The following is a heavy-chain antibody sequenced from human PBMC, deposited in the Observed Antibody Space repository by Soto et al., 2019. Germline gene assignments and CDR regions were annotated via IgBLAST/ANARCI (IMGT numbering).Heavy chain of an antibody. V-gene: IGHV4-34*01. J-gene: IGHJ4*02. Sequence: KPAETLSLTCAVYVGSFSGYYWSWIRQPPGKGLEWIGEINHSGSTNYNPSLKSRVTISVDTSKNQFSLKLSSVTAADTAVYYCARKKRGDFDYWGQGTLVTVS. D-gene: IGHD3-16*01. CDR2: INHSGST. CDR1: VGSFSGYY. CDR3: ARKKRGDFDY.